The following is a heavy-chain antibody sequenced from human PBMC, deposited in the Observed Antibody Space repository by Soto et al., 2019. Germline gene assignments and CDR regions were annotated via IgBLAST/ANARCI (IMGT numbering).Heavy chain of an antibody. Sequence: QVTLKESGPVLVKPTETLTLTCTVSGFSLSNARMGVSWIRQPPGNALEWLAHIFSNDEKSYSTSLKSRLTISKDTSKSQVVLTMTNMDPVDTATYYCARIRVRAASTVTVPYYFDYWGQGTLVTVSS. J-gene: IGHJ4*02. CDR1: GFSLSNARMG. D-gene: IGHD4-17*01. CDR2: IFSNDEK. CDR3: ARIRVRAASTVTVPYYFDY. V-gene: IGHV2-26*01.